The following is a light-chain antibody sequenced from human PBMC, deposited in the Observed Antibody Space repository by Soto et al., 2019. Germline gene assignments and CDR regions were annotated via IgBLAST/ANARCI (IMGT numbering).Light chain of an antibody. CDR1: QSVSSH. CDR3: QQFSSDART. CDR2: DAS. V-gene: IGKV3-11*01. Sequence: ELVLTPYQGKRSLSGGRRDPVGRRASQSVSSHLAWYQQKRGQAPRPLIYDASSRATGIPARFNGSGSGTDFALSMSSLDPEDFAVYFCQQFSSDARTFGGGTKVDIK. J-gene: IGKJ4*01.